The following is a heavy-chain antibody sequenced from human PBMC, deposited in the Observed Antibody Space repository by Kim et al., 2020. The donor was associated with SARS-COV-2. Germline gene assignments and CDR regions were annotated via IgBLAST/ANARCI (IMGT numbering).Heavy chain of an antibody. J-gene: IGHJ4*02. Sequence: SETLSLTCAAYGGSLSGFDWTWIRQPPGKGLEWIGEINRSGSTNYNPSLKSRVAMSLHTSQSHFSLNQTSVTAADTAVYFCSRVSIAGRHRYFDFWGQGT. D-gene: IGHD6-6*01. CDR3: SRVSIAGRHRYFDF. CDR1: GGSLSGFD. V-gene: IGHV4-34*01. CDR2: INRSGST.